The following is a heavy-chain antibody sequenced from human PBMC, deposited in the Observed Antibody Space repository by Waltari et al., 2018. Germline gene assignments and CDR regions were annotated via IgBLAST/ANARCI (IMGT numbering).Heavy chain of an antibody. V-gene: IGHV1-24*01. CDR2: FDPEDGET. J-gene: IGHJ4*02. Sequence: HVQLVQSGAEVNKPGASVKVSCKVSGYPLTELSIHWVRQAPGKGLEWMGGFDPEDGETIYEQKFQGRVTMTEDKSTDTAYMELSSLRSEDTAVYYCATWGGGIYSSSPDFDYWGQGTLVTVSS. CDR3: ATWGGGIYSSSPDFDY. D-gene: IGHD6-6*01. CDR1: GYPLTELS.